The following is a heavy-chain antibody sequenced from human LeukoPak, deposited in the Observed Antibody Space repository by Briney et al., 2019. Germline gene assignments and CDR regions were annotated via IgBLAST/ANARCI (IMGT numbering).Heavy chain of an antibody. CDR3: ARDPRWAYYMDV. CDR1: GFTFSSYG. V-gene: IGHV3-30*02. D-gene: IGHD3-16*01. CDR2: IRYDGSNK. J-gene: IGHJ6*03. Sequence: GGSLRLSCAASGFTFSSYGMHWVRQAPGKGLEWVAFIRYDGSNKYYADSVKGRFTISRDNSKNTLYLHMNSLRAEDTAVYYCARDPRWAYYMDVWGKGTTVTVSS.